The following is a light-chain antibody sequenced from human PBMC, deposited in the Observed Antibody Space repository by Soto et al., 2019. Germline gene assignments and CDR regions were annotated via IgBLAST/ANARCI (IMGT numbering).Light chain of an antibody. CDR1: QSVSNN. V-gene: IGKV3-15*01. J-gene: IGKJ2*01. CDR3: QQYGSPPYT. Sequence: ETVMTQSPATLSLFPGERATLSCRASQSVSNNLAWYQQKSGQSPRLLIYGASTRATGIPARFSGSGSETDFTLTISSLQSEDFAVYYCQQYGSPPYTFGQGTTVEIK. CDR2: GAS.